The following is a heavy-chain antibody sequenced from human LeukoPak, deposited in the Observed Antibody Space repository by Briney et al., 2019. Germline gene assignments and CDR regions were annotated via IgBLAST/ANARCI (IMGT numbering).Heavy chain of an antibody. D-gene: IGHD2-2*02. J-gene: IGHJ4*02. CDR3: ARGTALQDY. Sequence: GGSLRLYCAASGFTFSPYWMHWVRQAPGKGLVWVSHINPDGTTTSYADSVKGRFTISRDNAQNTLYLQMNSLRAEDTAVYYCARGTALQDYWGQGTLVTVSS. V-gene: IGHV3-74*01. CDR1: GFTFSPYW. CDR2: INPDGTTT.